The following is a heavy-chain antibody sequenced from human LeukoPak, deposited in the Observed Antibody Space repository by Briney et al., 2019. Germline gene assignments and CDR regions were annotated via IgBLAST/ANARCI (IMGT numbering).Heavy chain of an antibody. CDR3: AKDLEMTTVTYYFDY. D-gene: IGHD4-17*01. CDR2: ISGSGGST. CDR1: AFTFSSYA. J-gene: IGHJ4*02. V-gene: IGHV3-23*01. Sequence: GGSLRLSCAASAFTFSSYAMSRVRQAPGKGLEWVSGISGSGGSTYYADSVKGRSTISRDNSKNTLYLQMNSLRAEDTAVYYCAKDLEMTTVTYYFDYWGQGTLVTVSS.